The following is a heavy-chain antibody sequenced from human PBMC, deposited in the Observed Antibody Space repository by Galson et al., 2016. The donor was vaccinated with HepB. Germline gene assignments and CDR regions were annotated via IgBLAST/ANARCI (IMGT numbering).Heavy chain of an antibody. CDR2: ISGSVRTI. CDR3: ARDGCSTTTCYSDYYYYHGLDV. D-gene: IGHD2-2*01. CDR1: GFTFSDYY. Sequence: SLRLSCAASGFTFSDYYMSWIRQAPGKGLEWISYISGSVRTIYYPDSMRGRFPVSRDNAKNSLFLQLNSLRAEDTAVYYCARDGCSTTTCYSDYYYYHGLDVWGKGTTVTVSS. V-gene: IGHV3-11*01. J-gene: IGHJ6*04.